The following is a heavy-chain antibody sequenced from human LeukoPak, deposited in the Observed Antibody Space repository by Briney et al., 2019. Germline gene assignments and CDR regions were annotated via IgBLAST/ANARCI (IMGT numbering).Heavy chain of an antibody. J-gene: IGHJ4*02. Sequence: PGGSLRLSCAASGFTFDDYGMSWVRQAPGKGLEWVSCISSSSSYIYYADSVKGRFTISRDNAKNSLYLQMNSLRAEDTAVYYCAGAHNWKYGSFDFWGQGTLVTVSS. CDR1: GFTFDDYG. D-gene: IGHD1-7*01. CDR3: AGAHNWKYGSFDF. V-gene: IGHV3-21*01. CDR2: ISSSSSYI.